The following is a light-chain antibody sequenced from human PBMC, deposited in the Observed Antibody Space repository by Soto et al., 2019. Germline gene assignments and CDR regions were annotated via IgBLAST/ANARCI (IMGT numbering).Light chain of an antibody. V-gene: IGKV1-17*01. CDR2: AAS. CDR1: QGIGKG. Sequence: DIQMTQSPSSLSASVGDRVIITCRASQGIGKGLGWYQQKPGKAPKRLIYAASSLQSGGPSRFSGSGSGTEFTHTIISLQPEDFATYYCLQYSSYPRTFGQGTRLESK. CDR3: LQYSSYPRT. J-gene: IGKJ5*01.